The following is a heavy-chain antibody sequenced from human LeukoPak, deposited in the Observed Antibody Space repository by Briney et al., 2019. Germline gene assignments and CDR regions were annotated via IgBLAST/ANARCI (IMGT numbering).Heavy chain of an antibody. V-gene: IGHV3-23*01. J-gene: IGHJ3*02. CDR2: ISGNGGSS. CDR1: GFTFSNYA. D-gene: IGHD6-19*01. Sequence: QPGGPLRLSCAASGFTFSNYAMTWVRQAPGKGLERVSAISGNGGSSYYAYSVKGRFPISRDNSKNTLYLQMNRLRAEDTAVYYCARQWPIGDAFDIWGQGTMVTVSS. CDR3: ARQWPIGDAFDI.